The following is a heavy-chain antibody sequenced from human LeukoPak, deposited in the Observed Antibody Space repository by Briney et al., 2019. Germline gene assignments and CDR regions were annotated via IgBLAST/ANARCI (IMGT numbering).Heavy chain of an antibody. V-gene: IGHV1-69*13. CDR1: GGTFSSYA. CDR2: IIPIFGTA. D-gene: IGHD6-19*01. Sequence: SVKVSCKASGGTFSSYAISWVRQAPGQGLEWMGGIIPIFGTASYAQKFQGRVTITADESTSTAYMELSSLRSEDTAVYYCARRIAVADYGMDVWGQGTTVTVSS. CDR3: ARRIAVADYGMDV. J-gene: IGHJ6*02.